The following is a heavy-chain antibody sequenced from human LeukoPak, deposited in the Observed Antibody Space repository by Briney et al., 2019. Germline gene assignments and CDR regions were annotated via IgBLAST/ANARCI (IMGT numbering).Heavy chain of an antibody. J-gene: IGHJ6*03. CDR3: ANAAAPLAYYYMDV. CDR1: GFSFNTHA. Sequence: GKSLRLSCAASGFSFNTHAMDWVRQSPGKGLEWVAGVSYDGDNNYYADSVRGRFTVSRDNSKDTLYLQMNSLRAEDTAVYYCANAAAPLAYYYMDVWGKGTTVTVSS. V-gene: IGHV3-30-3*01. CDR2: VSYDGDNN. D-gene: IGHD2-2*01.